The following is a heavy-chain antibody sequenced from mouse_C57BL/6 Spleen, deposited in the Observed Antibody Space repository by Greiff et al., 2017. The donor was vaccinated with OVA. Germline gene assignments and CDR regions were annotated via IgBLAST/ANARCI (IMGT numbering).Heavy chain of an antibody. CDR2: IYPSASET. Sequence: QVQLKQPGAELVRPGSSVKLSCKASGSTFTSYWMDWVKQRPGQGLEWIGNIYPSASETHYNHKFKDKATLTVDKSSSTAYMQLSSLTSEDSAVYYCARYYDGSSYVRYFDVWGTGTTVTVSS. D-gene: IGHD1-1*01. V-gene: IGHV1-61*01. J-gene: IGHJ1*03. CDR3: ARYYDGSSYVRYFDV. CDR1: GSTFTSYW.